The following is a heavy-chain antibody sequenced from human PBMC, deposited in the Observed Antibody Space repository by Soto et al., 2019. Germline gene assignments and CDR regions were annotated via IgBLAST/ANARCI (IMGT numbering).Heavy chain of an antibody. J-gene: IGHJ3*02. D-gene: IGHD3-16*01. CDR1: GFTFSSYT. CDR3: GRDGGGDLKAFDI. CDR2: ISSSSSYI. V-gene: IGHV3-21*01. Sequence: EVQLVESGGGLVKPGGSLRLSCAAFGFTFSSYTMNWVRQAPGKGLEWVSSISSSSSYIYYADSVKGRFTISRDNAKTTGYRQRKRRRAEAPAVFYWGRDGGGDLKAFDIWGQGTMVTVSS.